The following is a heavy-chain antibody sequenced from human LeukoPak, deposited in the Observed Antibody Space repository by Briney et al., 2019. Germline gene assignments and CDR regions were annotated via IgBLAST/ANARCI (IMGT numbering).Heavy chain of an antibody. CDR1: GGSISSYY. V-gene: IGHV4-59*01. J-gene: IGHJ4*02. D-gene: IGHD5-12*01. CDR3: GRVVSGYAIGS. CDR2: IYYSGST. Sequence: PSETLSLTCTVSGGSISSYYWSWIRQPPGKGLEWIGYIYYSGSTNYNPSLKSRVTISADTSKNQFSLKLSSVTAADTAVYYCGRVVSGYAIGSWGQGTLVTVSS.